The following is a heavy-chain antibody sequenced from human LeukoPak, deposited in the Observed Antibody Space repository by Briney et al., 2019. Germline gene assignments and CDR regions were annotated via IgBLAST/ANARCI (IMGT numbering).Heavy chain of an antibody. D-gene: IGHD6-13*01. V-gene: IGHV3-23*01. J-gene: IGHJ4*02. CDR2: ISGSGGST. CDR3: EKLPVAAAWRGDWNFDY. CDR1: GFTFSSYA. Sequence: PGGSLRLSCAASGFTFSSYAMSWVRQAPGKGLEWVSAISGSGGSTYYADSVKGRFTISRDNSKNTLYLQMNSLRAEDTAVYYCEKLPVAAAWRGDWNFDYWGQGTLVTVSS.